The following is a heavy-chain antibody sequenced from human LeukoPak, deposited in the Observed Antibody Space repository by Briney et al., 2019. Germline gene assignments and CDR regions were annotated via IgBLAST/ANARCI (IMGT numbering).Heavy chain of an antibody. CDR2: INPNSGGT. CDR3: ARDEDRDGYNTFDY. CDR1: GYTFTDYY. Sequence: ASVKVSCKASGYTFTDYYMHWVRQAPGQGLEWMGWINPNSGGTSYAQNFQGRLTMTRDTSVSTAYMEVSSLRSDDTAVYYCARDEDRDGYNTFDYWGQGTLVTVSS. J-gene: IGHJ4*02. D-gene: IGHD5-24*01. V-gene: IGHV1-2*02.